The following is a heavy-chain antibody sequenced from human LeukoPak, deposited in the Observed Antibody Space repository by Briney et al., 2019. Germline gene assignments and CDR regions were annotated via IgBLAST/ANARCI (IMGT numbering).Heavy chain of an antibody. CDR1: GYSFTTYW. V-gene: IGHV5-51*01. Sequence: GESLKISCKGSGYSFTTYWIGWVRQMPGKGLDWMGIIDPGDSDITYSPSFRGQVTISADKSISIAYLQWSSLKASDTAMYYCARLRYYDSSGYKFVDYWGQGTLVTVSS. CDR3: ARLRYYDSSGYKFVDY. J-gene: IGHJ4*02. CDR2: IDPGDSDI. D-gene: IGHD3-22*01.